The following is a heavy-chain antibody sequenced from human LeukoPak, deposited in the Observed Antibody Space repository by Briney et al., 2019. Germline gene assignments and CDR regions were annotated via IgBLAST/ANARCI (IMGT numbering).Heavy chain of an antibody. CDR2: IYYSGST. Sequence: SQTLSLTCTVSGGSISSGDYYWSWIRQPPGKSLEWIGYIYYSGSTYYNPSLKSRVTISVDTSKNQFSLKLSSVTAADTAVYYCARTSGYDFWSGYYRSDYWGQGTLVTVSS. CDR1: GGSISSGDYY. D-gene: IGHD3-3*01. V-gene: IGHV4-30-4*08. J-gene: IGHJ4*02. CDR3: ARTSGYDFWSGYYRSDY.